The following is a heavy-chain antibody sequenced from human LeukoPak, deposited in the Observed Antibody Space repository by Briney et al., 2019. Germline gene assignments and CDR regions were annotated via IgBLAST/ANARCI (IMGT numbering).Heavy chain of an antibody. J-gene: IGHJ4*02. V-gene: IGHV3-30-3*01. CDR3: ARDGSGSYYKIY. Sequence: PGGSLRLSCAASGFTFSSYAMHWVRQAPGKGLEWVAVISYDGSNKYYADSVKGRFTISRDNSKNTLYLQMNSLRAEDTAVYYCARDGSGSYYKIYWGQGTLVTVSS. CDR1: GFTFSSYA. CDR2: ISYDGSNK. D-gene: IGHD3-10*01.